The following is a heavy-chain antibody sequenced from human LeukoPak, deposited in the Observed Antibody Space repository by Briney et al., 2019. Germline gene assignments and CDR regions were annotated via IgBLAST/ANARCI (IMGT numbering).Heavy chain of an antibody. V-gene: IGHV5-51*01. CDR1: GYSFTSYW. CDR2: IYPGDSDT. J-gene: IGHJ6*03. Sequence: GESLKISCKGSGYSFTSYWIGWVRQMPGKGLEWMGVIYPGDSDTRYSPSFQGQVTISADKSISTAYLQWSSLKASDTAMYYCARHVFAGTYNRFGEQLKNYYYYMDVWGKGTTVTISS. CDR3: ARHVFAGTYNRFGEQLKNYYYYMDV. D-gene: IGHD3-10*01.